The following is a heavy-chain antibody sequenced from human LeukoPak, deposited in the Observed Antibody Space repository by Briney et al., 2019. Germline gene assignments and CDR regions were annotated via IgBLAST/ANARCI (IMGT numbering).Heavy chain of an antibody. J-gene: IGHJ4*02. D-gene: IGHD6-19*01. CDR2: INPNTGDT. Sequence: ASVKVSCKASGYTFTSYDINWVRQATGQGLEWMGWINPNTGDTNYAQKFQGRVTMTRDTSISTAYMELSRLRSDDTAVYYCAREGDSSGWYDYWGQGTLVTVSS. CDR1: GYTFTSYD. V-gene: IGHV1-2*02. CDR3: AREGDSSGWYDY.